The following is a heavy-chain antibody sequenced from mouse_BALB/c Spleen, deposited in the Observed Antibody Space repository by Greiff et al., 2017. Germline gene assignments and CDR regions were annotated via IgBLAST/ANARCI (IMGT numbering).Heavy chain of an antibody. CDR2: IDPSDSET. D-gene: IGHD5-5*01. J-gene: IGHJ2*01. CDR1: GYTFTSYW. CDR3: ARSRSTYADY. Sequence: QVQLQQPGAELVKPGAPVKLSCKASGYTFTSYWMNWVKQRPGRGLEWIGRIDPSDSETHYNQKFKDKATLTVDKSSSTAYNQLSSLTSEDSAVYYCARSRSTYADYWGQGTTLTVSS. V-gene: IGHV1-69*02.